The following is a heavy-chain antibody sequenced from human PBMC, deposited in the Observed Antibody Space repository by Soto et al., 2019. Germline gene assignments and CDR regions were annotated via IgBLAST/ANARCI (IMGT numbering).Heavy chain of an antibody. V-gene: IGHV3-48*03. CDR2: ISSSGSTI. CDR1: GFTFSSYE. Sequence: EVQLVESGGGLVQPGGSLRLSCAASGFTFSSYEINWVRQAPGKGVEWVSYISSSGSTIYYADSVKGRFTISRDNAKNSLYLQMNSLRAEDTAVYYCARARTITMVRGASGGMDVWGQGTTVTVSS. J-gene: IGHJ6*02. D-gene: IGHD3-10*01. CDR3: ARARTITMVRGASGGMDV.